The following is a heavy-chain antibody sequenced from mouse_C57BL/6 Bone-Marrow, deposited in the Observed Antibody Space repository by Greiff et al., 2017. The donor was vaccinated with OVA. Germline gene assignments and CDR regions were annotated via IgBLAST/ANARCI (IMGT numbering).Heavy chain of an antibody. CDR1: GYTFTSYW. CDR2: IDPSDSYT. Sequence: KQSCKASGYTFTSYWMQWVKQRPGQGLEWIGEIDPSDSYTNYNQKFKGKATLTVDTSSSTAYMQLSSLTSEDSAVYYCARGDGYPAWLAYWGQGTLVTVSA. D-gene: IGHD2-3*01. V-gene: IGHV1-50*01. J-gene: IGHJ3*01. CDR3: ARGDGYPAWLAY.